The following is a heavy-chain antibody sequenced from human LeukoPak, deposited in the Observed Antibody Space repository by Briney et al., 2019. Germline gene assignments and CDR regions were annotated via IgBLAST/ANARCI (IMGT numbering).Heavy chain of an antibody. CDR2: IKSKTDGGTT. Sequence: PGGSLRLSCAASGFTFSNAWMSWVRQAPGKGLEWVGRIKSKTDGGTTDYAAPVKGRFTISRDDSKNTLYLQMNSLKTEDTAVYYCTTDGEEQWLVWRDYWGQGTLVTVSS. J-gene: IGHJ4*02. CDR3: TTDGEEQWLVWRDY. CDR1: GFTFSNAW. D-gene: IGHD6-19*01. V-gene: IGHV3-15*01.